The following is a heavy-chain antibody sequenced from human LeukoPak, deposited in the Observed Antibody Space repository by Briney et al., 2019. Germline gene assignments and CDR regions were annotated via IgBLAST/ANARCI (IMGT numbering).Heavy chain of an antibody. Sequence: SETLSLTCTVSGGSISSSSYYWGWIRQPAGKGLEWIGSIYYSGSTYYNPSLKSRVTISVDTSKNQFSLKLSSVTAADTAVYYCARRDGYNLYYFDYWGQGTLVTVSS. V-gene: IGHV4-39*01. CDR2: IYYSGST. D-gene: IGHD5-24*01. CDR3: ARRDGYNLYYFDY. J-gene: IGHJ4*02. CDR1: GGSISSSSYY.